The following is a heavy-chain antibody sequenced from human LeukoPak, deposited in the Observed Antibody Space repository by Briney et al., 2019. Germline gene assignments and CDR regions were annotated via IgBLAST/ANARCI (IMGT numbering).Heavy chain of an antibody. CDR1: GFTFSNYG. J-gene: IGHJ4*02. D-gene: IGHD6-19*01. Sequence: GGSLRLSCAASGFTFSNYGMHWVRQAPGKGLEWVAVISYDGNTKYYADSVKGRFTLSRDNSRNTLYLQMNSLRAEDTAIFYCAKEGSSGFIDSWGQGTLVTVSS. CDR3: AKEGSSGFIDS. V-gene: IGHV3-30*18. CDR2: ISYDGNTK.